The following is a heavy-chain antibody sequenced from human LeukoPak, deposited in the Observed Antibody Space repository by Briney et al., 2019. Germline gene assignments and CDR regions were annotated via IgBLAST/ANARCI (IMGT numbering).Heavy chain of an antibody. CDR2: INHSGST. Sequence: PSETLSLTCAVYGGSFSGYYWSWIRQPPGKGLEWIGEINHSGSTNYNPSLKSRVTISVDTSKNQFSLKLSSVTAADTAVYYCARERGSGSYYYFDYWGQGTLVTVSS. CDR1: GGSFSGYY. D-gene: IGHD1-26*01. J-gene: IGHJ4*02. V-gene: IGHV4-34*01. CDR3: ARERGSGSYYYFDY.